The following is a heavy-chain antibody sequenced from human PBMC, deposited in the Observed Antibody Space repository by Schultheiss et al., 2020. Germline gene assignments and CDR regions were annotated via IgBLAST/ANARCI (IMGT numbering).Heavy chain of an antibody. Sequence: GGSLRLSCKGSGYSFTSYWIGWVRQMPGKGLEWMGRIDPSDSYTNYSPSFQGHVTISADKSISTAYLHWSSLTASDTAMYYCARHYCSGGSCYYYAMDVWGQGTTVTGYS. J-gene: IGHJ6*02. V-gene: IGHV5-10-1*01. D-gene: IGHD2-15*01. CDR2: IDPSDSYT. CDR1: GYSFTSYW. CDR3: ARHYCSGGSCYYYAMDV.